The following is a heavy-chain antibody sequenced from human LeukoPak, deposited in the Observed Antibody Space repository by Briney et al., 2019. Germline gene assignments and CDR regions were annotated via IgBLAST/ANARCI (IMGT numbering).Heavy chain of an antibody. CDR1: GYTFTSYG. D-gene: IGHD2-2*01. J-gene: IGHJ5*02. CDR3: ARLGYCSSTSCYNWFDP. Sequence: ASVKVSCKASGYTFTSYGISWVRQAPGQGLEWMGWISAYNGNTNYAQKLQRRGTMTTDTSTSTAYMELRSLRSDDTAVYYCARLGYCSSTSCYNWFDPWGQGTLVTVSS. V-gene: IGHV1-18*01. CDR2: ISAYNGNT.